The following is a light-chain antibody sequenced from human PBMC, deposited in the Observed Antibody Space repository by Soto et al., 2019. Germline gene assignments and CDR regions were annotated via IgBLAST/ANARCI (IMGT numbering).Light chain of an antibody. J-gene: IGKJ1*01. CDR3: QQYNNWPPWT. CDR1: QSVSSN. Sequence: EIVMTQSTATLSVSPGERATLSCGASQSVSSNLAWYQQKPGQAPRLLIYGASTRATGIPARFSGSGSGTEFTLTISSLQSEDFAVYYCQQYNNWPPWTFGQGTKVDI. V-gene: IGKV3-15*01. CDR2: GAS.